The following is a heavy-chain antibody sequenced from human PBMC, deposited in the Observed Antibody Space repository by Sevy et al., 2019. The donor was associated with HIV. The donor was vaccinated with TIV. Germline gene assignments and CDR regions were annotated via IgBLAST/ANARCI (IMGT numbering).Heavy chain of an antibody. CDR3: ASFSLTFGGYPYEYHSFIDV. V-gene: IGHV3-30*03. D-gene: IGHD3-16*01. Sequence: GGSLRLSCAASGFTFSRYDMHWVRQAPGKGLEWVAGISYDGKNKYYVDSMKGRFTISRDNSNNVLYLKVNSLKAEDTAVYHCASFSLTFGGYPYEYHSFIDVWGKGTTVTVSS. CDR2: ISYDGKNK. CDR1: GFTFSRYD. J-gene: IGHJ6*03.